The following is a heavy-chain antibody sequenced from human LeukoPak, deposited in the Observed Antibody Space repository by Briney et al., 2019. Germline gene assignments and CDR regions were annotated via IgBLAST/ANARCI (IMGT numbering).Heavy chain of an antibody. CDR2: FGSDLSFR. J-gene: IGHJ4*02. D-gene: IGHD5-24*01. Sequence: PSETLSLTCGVSSEFFSGYYWGWIRQPPGKGLEWVASFGSDLSFRSVADSLKGRFTISRDNAENSLYLHMNSLRAEDTAIYYCARDRLGDGYIREFDSWGQGTLVIVSS. CDR1: SEFFSGYY. CDR3: ARDRLGDGYIREFDS. V-gene: IGHV3-21*01.